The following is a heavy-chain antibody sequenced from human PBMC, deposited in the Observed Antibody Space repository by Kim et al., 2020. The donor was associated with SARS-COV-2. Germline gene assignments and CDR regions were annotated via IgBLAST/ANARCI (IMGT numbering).Heavy chain of an antibody. Sequence: GGSLRLSCAASGFTFSSYAMHWVRRAPGKGLEWVAVISFDGDDKYYADSVKGRVTISRDNSENTLYLQMSSLRAEDTAVYYCARVFPYDSSTSNPGAFDIWGQGTMVTVSS. D-gene: IGHD3-22*01. J-gene: IGHJ3*02. CDR2: ISFDGDDK. V-gene: IGHV3-30*04. CDR3: ARVFPYDSSTSNPGAFDI. CDR1: GFTFSSYA.